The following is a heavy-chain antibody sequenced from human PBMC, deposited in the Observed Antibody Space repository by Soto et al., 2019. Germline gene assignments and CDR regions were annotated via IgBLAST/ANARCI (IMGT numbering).Heavy chain of an antibody. D-gene: IGHD3-16*02. J-gene: IGHJ5*02. CDR2: IYYIGST. CDR1: GGSISSGYYY. V-gene: IGHV4-30-4*01. CDR3: ARDLYLRYWFDP. Sequence: SETLSLTGTVSGGSISSGYYYWSWIRQPPGKGLEWIGYIYYIGSTYYNPSLKSRVTISVDTSKNQFSLKLSSVTAADTAVYYCARDLYLRYWFDPLGQGTLLTFCS.